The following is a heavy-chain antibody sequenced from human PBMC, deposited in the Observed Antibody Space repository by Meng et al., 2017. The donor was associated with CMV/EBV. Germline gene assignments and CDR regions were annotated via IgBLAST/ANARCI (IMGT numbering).Heavy chain of an antibody. CDR2: INAGNGDT. D-gene: IGHD2-2*02. J-gene: IGHJ4*02. Sequence: YSSHWVRQAPGQRLEWMGWINAGNGDTKSSQKFQGRLTITRDSSASTVYMELSSVRFEDTAVYYCARTRTYCASTSCYTGGYYFDYWGQGTLVTAPQ. V-gene: IGHV1-3*01. CDR3: ARTRTYCASTSCYTGGYYFDY. CDR1: YS.